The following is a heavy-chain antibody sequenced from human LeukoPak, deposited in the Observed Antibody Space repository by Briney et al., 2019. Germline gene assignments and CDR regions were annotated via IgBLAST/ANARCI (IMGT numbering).Heavy chain of an antibody. CDR3: TRGRGSSGWYDYYYMDV. CDR2: IRSTANTYAT. Sequence: PGGSLRLSCAASGFTFSGSAIHWVRQASGKGLEWVGRIRSTANTYATAYAASVKGRFTISRDDSKNTAYLQMNSLITEDAAVYYCTRGRGSSGWYDYYYMDVWGKGTTVTVSS. V-gene: IGHV3-73*01. J-gene: IGHJ6*03. D-gene: IGHD6-19*01. CDR1: GFTFSGSA.